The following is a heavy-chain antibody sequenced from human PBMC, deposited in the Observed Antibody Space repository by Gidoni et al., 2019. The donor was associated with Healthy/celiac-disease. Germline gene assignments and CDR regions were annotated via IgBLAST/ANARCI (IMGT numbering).Heavy chain of an antibody. CDR2: ISGSGGST. V-gene: IGHV3-23*01. CDR3: AKDPYSSGWETPDSYFDL. J-gene: IGHJ2*01. Sequence: EVQLLEAGGGLVQPGGSLSLSCAASGFTFSSYAMSWVRQAPGKGLEWVSAISGSGGSTYYADSVKGRFTISRDNSKNTLYLQMNSLRAEDTAVYYCAKDPYSSGWETPDSYFDLWGRGTLVTVSS. D-gene: IGHD6-19*01. CDR1: GFTFSSYA.